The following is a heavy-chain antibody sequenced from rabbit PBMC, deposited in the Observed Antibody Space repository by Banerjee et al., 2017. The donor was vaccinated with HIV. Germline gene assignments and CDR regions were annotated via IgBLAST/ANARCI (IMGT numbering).Heavy chain of an antibody. J-gene: IGHJ4*01. V-gene: IGHV1S45*01. Sequence: QEQLEESGGGLVKPEGSLTLTCKASGFDLSSYYYMCWVRQAPGKGLEWIGCIYTGSGNTVYATWAKGRFTISKTSPTTVTLQMTSLTVADTATYLCAGSLVDNANLWGPGTLVTVS. CDR2: IYTGSGNT. CDR1: GFDLSSYYY. D-gene: IGHD1-1*01. CDR3: AGSLVDNANL.